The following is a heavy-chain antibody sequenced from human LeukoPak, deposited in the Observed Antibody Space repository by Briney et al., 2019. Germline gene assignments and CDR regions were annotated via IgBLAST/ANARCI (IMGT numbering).Heavy chain of an antibody. CDR2: IYYTGST. D-gene: IGHD6-19*01. Sequence: SETLSLTCTVSGGSMSNSSYYWGWIRHPPGKGLEWIGSIYYTGSTYYNPSFKSRITISVDTSKNQFSLKVISVTAADTAVYYCARHRRQWLEPGLLHYFDYWGQGTLVTVSS. CDR3: ARHRRQWLEPGLLHYFDY. J-gene: IGHJ4*02. V-gene: IGHV4-39*01. CDR1: GGSMSNSSYY.